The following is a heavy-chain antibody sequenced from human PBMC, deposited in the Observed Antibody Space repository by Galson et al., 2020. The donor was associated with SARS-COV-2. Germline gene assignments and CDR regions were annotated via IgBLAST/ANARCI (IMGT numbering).Heavy chain of an antibody. J-gene: IGHJ4*02. Sequence: SQTLSLTCNVSGGSIRSSSYYWGWIRQPPGKGLEWIGSINYSGITYYNPSLKRRVTISVDTSNNQFSLKLSSVTAADTAVYYCARHGGVVATGRYFDYWGQGTLVTVSS. CDR3: ARHGGVVATGRYFDY. V-gene: IGHV4-39*01. CDR1: GGSIRSSSYY. D-gene: IGHD5-12*01. CDR2: INYSGIT.